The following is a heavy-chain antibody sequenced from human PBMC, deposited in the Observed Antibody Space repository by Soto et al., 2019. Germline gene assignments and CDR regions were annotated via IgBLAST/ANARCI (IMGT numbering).Heavy chain of an antibody. CDR1: GFTFSSYA. Sequence: EVQLVESGGGLVQPGGALRLSCSASGFTFSSYAMHWVRQAPGKGLEYVSAISSNGGSTYYADSVKGRFTISRDNSKNTLYLQMSSLRAEDTAVYYCVKGVGILPLENWFDPCGQGTLVTVSS. V-gene: IGHV3-64D*06. CDR2: ISSNGGST. CDR3: VKGVGILPLENWFDP. J-gene: IGHJ5*02. D-gene: IGHD3-3*01.